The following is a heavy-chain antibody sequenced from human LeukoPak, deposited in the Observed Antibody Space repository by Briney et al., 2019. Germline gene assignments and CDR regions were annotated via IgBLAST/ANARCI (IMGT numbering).Heavy chain of an antibody. D-gene: IGHD3-9*01. V-gene: IGHV4-61*02. CDR1: GGSISSGSYY. CDR3: ARGPLNGITEYFQH. CDR2: IYSTGST. Sequence: PSETLSLTCTVSGGSISSGSYYWSWIRQPAGKGLEWIGRIYSTGSTNYNPSLKSRVTISVDMSKNQFSLKLSSVTAADTAVYYCARGPLNGITEYFQHWGQGTLVTVSS. J-gene: IGHJ1*01.